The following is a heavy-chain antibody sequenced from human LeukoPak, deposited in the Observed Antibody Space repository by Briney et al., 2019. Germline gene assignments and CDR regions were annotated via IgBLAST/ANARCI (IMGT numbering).Heavy chain of an antibody. Sequence: ASVKVSCKAPGYTFTGYYMHWVRQAPGQGLEWMGRINPNSGGTNYAQKFQGRVTMTRDTSISTAYMELSRLRSDDTAVYYCARAPPRVVVVAATSYNWFDPWGQGTLVTVSS. V-gene: IGHV1-2*06. D-gene: IGHD2-15*01. CDR3: ARAPPRVVVVAATSYNWFDP. CDR1: GYTFTGYY. CDR2: INPNSGGT. J-gene: IGHJ5*02.